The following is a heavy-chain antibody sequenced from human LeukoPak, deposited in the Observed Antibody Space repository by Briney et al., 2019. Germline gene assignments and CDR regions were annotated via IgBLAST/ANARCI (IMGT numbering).Heavy chain of an antibody. D-gene: IGHD3-10*01. Sequence: SETLSLTCTVSGGSISRYYRSWIRQPAGKGLEWLVRIYTGGSNNYTPSLKSRVTMSVDTSKNQFSLKLSSVTAADTAVYYCAREGSDYYGSGSYYRSYYYYMDVWGKGTTATISS. CDR2: IYTGGSN. J-gene: IGHJ6*03. CDR1: GGSISRYY. V-gene: IGHV4-4*07. CDR3: AREGSDYYGSGSYYRSYYYYMDV.